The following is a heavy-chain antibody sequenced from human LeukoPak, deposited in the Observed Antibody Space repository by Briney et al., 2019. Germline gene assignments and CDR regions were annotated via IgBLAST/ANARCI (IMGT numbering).Heavy chain of an antibody. CDR1: GFTFSSYA. Sequence: GRSLRLSCAASGFTFSSYAMSWVRQAPGKGLEWVSVISGGDGSTYYADSVKGRFTISRDNSKNTLYLQMNSLRADDTAVYYCARSPTAINGYFDPWGQGTLVTVSS. CDR3: ARSPTAINGYFDP. D-gene: IGHD2-2*01. CDR2: ISGGDGST. V-gene: IGHV3-23*01. J-gene: IGHJ5*02.